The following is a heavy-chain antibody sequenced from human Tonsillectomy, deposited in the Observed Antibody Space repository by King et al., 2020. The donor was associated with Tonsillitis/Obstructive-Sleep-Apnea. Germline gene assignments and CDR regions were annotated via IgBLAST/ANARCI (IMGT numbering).Heavy chain of an antibody. V-gene: IGHV4-4*02. CDR3: ARVFHEGLFERKFDY. J-gene: IGHJ4*02. Sequence: VQLQESGPGLVKPSGTLSLTCAVSGGSIRSSYWWSWVRQPPGKGLEWIGEIHHGGSTNYNPSLKSRVTISVDKSKNQFSLKLSSVTAADTAVYYCARVFHEGLFERKFDYWGQGTLVTVSS. D-gene: IGHD3-3*01. CDR1: GGSIRSSYW. CDR2: IHHGGST.